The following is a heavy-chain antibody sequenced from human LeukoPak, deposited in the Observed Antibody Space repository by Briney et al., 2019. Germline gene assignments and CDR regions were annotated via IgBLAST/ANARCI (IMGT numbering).Heavy chain of an antibody. D-gene: IGHD6-19*01. CDR2: ISWDGGST. V-gene: IGHV3-43*01. J-gene: IGHJ3*02. CDR1: GFIFDAYT. Sequence: GGSLRLSCAASGFIFDAYTMHWVRQAPGKGLEWVSLISWDGGSTYYGDSVKGRFTISRDNSKNTLYLQMNSLRAEDTAVYYCARRGVAGTDHAFDIWGQGTMVTVSS. CDR3: ARRGVAGTDHAFDI.